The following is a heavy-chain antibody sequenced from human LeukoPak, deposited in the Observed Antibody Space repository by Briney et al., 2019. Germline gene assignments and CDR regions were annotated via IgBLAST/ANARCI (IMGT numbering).Heavy chain of an antibody. Sequence: ASVKVSCKASGYTFTGYYMHWVRQAPGQGLEWMGWINPNSGGTNYAQKFQGRVTMTRDTSISTAYMELSRLRSDDTAVYYCARESKVYYDSSGSLGAFDIWGQGTMVTVSS. V-gene: IGHV1-2*02. J-gene: IGHJ3*02. CDR2: INPNSGGT. CDR3: ARESKVYYDSSGSLGAFDI. D-gene: IGHD3-22*01. CDR1: GYTFTGYY.